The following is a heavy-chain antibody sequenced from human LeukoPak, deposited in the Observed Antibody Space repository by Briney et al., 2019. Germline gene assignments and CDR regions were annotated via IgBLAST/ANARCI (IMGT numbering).Heavy chain of an antibody. V-gene: IGHV3-21*01. CDR3: ARDYRISAAGKVDY. J-gene: IGHJ4*02. CDR1: GFTFSSYS. CDR2: ISSSSTYT. Sequence: GGSLRLSCAASGFTFSSYSMNWVRQAPGKGLEWVSSISSSSTYTYYADSMKGRFTISRDNAKNSLYLQMNSLRAEDTAVYYCARDYRISAAGKVDYWGQGTLVTVSS. D-gene: IGHD6-13*01.